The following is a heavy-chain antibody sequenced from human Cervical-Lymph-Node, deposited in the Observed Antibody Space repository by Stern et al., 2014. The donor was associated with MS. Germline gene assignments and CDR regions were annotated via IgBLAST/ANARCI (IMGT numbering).Heavy chain of an antibody. CDR2: IMPILGTS. CDR3: ARHLGSHESGWFDP. D-gene: IGHD1-26*01. V-gene: IGHV1-69*01. CDR1: GGTLISYP. J-gene: IGHJ5*02. Sequence: VQLVQSGAEVKKPGSSVKVSCQASGGTLISYPISWVRQAPGQGLEWVGGIMPILGTSNYAHKFQGRVTITADESTTTIYMELRSLKSEDTAVYYCARHLGSHESGWFDPWGQGTLVTVSS.